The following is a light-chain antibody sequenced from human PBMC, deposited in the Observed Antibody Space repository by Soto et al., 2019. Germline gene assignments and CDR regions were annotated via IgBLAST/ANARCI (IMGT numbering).Light chain of an antibody. CDR1: QSVSSNY. CDR3: QQYGSSLLFT. CDR2: GAS. Sequence: EIVLTQSPGTLSLSPGERATLSCRASQSVSSNYLAWYQQKPGQPPRLLIYGASSRATGIPDRFSGSGSGTDFTLTISRLEPEDFAVYYCQQYGSSLLFTFGPGTKVDIK. J-gene: IGKJ3*01. V-gene: IGKV3-20*01.